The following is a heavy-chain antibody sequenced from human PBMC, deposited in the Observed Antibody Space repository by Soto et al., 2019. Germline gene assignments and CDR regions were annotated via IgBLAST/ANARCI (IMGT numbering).Heavy chain of an antibody. J-gene: IGHJ4*02. CDR2: MNPSSGYT. CDR3: ARFVRHQLPTIDY. V-gene: IGHV1-8*01. CDR1: GYTFTDYD. D-gene: IGHD1-26*01. Sequence: QVQLVQSGAEVKKPGASVRVSCKASGYTFTDYDINWVRLATGQGLEWMGWMNPSSGYTGYAQKFQGRVTMTWDTSMSTAYMELISLTSADTAVYYCARFVRHQLPTIDYWGQGALVTVYS.